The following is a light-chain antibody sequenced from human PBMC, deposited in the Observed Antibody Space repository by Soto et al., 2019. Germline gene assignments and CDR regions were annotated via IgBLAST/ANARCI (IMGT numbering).Light chain of an antibody. CDR1: QSISSW. CDR2: GAS. Sequence: MTQSPSTLSASLPDRVSIXCRASQSISSWLAWYQQRPGQAPRLLTYGASSRATGIPDRFSGSGSGTEFTLTISSLQSEDFAVYYCQQRSNWPITFGQGTRWRL. CDR3: QQRSNWPIT. V-gene: IGKV3D-15*01. J-gene: IGKJ5*01.